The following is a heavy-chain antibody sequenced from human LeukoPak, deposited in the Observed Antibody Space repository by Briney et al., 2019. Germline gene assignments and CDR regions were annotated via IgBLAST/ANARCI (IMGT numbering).Heavy chain of an antibody. J-gene: IGHJ5*02. D-gene: IGHD3-3*01. CDR3: AREMGNYDFWSGYQYNWFDP. Sequence: SETLSLTCTVSGGSISSYYWSWIRQPAGKGLEWIGRIYTSGSTNYNPSLKSRVTMSVDTSKNQFSLKLSSVTAADTAVYYCAREMGNYDFWSGYQYNWFDPWGQGTLVTVSS. CDR2: IYTSGST. V-gene: IGHV4-4*07. CDR1: GGSISSYY.